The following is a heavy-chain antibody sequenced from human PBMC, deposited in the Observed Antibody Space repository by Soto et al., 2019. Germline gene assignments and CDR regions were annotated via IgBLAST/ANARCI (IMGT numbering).Heavy chain of an antibody. J-gene: IGHJ6*02. CDR3: ARDHPYYDFWSGPHSYGMDV. CDR2: IYYSGST. V-gene: IGHV4-31*03. D-gene: IGHD3-3*01. CDR1: GGSISSGGYY. Sequence: SETLSLTCTVSGGSISSGGYYWSWIRQHPGKGLEWIGYIYYSGSTYYNPSLKSRVTISVDTSKNQFSLKLSSVTAADTAVYYCARDHPYYDFWSGPHSYGMDVWGQGATVTVSS.